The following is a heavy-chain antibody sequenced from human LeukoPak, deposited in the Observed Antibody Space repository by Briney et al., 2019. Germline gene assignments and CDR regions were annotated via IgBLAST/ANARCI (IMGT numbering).Heavy chain of an antibody. D-gene: IGHD3-10*01. CDR3: ARVYYGSGNYYHFDY. CDR2: TYYRSKWYS. Sequence: SQTLSLTCVISGDSVSSNSAAWNWIRQSPSRGLEWLGRTYYRSKWYSDYALSVKSRITINPDTSRNQFSLQLNSVTPEDTAVYYCARVYYGSGNYYHFDYWGQGTLATVSS. V-gene: IGHV6-1*01. J-gene: IGHJ4*02. CDR1: GDSVSSNSAA.